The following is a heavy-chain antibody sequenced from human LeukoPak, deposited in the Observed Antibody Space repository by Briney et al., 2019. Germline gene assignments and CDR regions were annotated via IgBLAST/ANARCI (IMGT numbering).Heavy chain of an antibody. Sequence: GGSLRLSCAASGFTFSDYYMSWIRQAPGKGLEWVSYISSSGSTIYYADSVKGRFTISRDNVKNSLYLQMNSLRAEDTAVYYCARENKAYYYGSYPLAVAGTVDYWGQGTLVTVSS. CDR3: ARENKAYYYGSYPLAVAGTVDY. J-gene: IGHJ4*02. CDR1: GFTFSDYY. CDR2: ISSSGSTI. V-gene: IGHV3-11*01. D-gene: IGHD6-19*01.